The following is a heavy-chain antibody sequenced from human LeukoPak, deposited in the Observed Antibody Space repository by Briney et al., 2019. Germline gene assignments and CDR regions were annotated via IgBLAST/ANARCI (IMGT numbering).Heavy chain of an antibody. Sequence: PSETLSLTCTVSSGSISSYYWSWIRQPPGKGLEWIGYIYYSGSTNYNPSLKSRVTMSVDTSKNQFSLKLSSVTAADTAVYYCARDYGQLHDYGAFDYWGQGTLVTVSS. D-gene: IGHD4/OR15-4a*01. CDR1: SGSISSYY. CDR2: IYYSGST. CDR3: ARDYGQLHDYGAFDY. V-gene: IGHV4-59*01. J-gene: IGHJ4*02.